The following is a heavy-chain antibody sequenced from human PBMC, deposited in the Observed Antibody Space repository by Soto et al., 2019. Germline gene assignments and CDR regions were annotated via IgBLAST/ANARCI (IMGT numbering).Heavy chain of an antibody. CDR2: MNPNSGNT. CDR3: ARRGEGLHLGELSLDVFDI. D-gene: IGHD3-16*02. CDR1: GYTFTSYD. V-gene: IGHV1-8*01. Sequence: GASVKVSCKASGYTFTSYDINWVRQATGQGLEWMGWMNPNSGNTGYAQKFQGRVTMTRNTSISTAYMELSSLRSEDTAVYYCARRGEGLHLGELSLDVFDIGGQGTMVTVS. J-gene: IGHJ3*02.